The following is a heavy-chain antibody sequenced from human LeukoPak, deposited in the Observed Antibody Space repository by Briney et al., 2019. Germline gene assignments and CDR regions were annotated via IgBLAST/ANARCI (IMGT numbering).Heavy chain of an antibody. V-gene: IGHV3-48*03. Sequence: GGSLRLSCAASGFTFSSYEMNWVRQAPGKGLEWVSYISSSGSTIYYADSVKGRFTISRDNSKNTLYLQMNSLRAEDTAVYYCAKDRKMVRGEDYWGQGTLVTVSS. D-gene: IGHD3-10*01. CDR2: ISSSGSTI. CDR3: AKDRKMVRGEDY. J-gene: IGHJ4*02. CDR1: GFTFSSYE.